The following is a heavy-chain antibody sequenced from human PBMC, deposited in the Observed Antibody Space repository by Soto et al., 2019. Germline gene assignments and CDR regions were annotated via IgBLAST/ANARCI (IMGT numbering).Heavy chain of an antibody. CDR2: IYHSGST. CDR3: ARLGSSQYGWFDP. CDR1: GGSISSGGYS. V-gene: IGHV4-30-2*01. D-gene: IGHD7-27*01. J-gene: IGHJ5*02. Sequence: SETLSLTCAVSGGSISSGGYSWSCIRQPPGKGLEWIGYIYHSGSTYYNPSLKSRVTISVDRSKNQFSLKLSSVTAADTAVYYCARLGSSQYGWFDPWGQGTLVTVSS.